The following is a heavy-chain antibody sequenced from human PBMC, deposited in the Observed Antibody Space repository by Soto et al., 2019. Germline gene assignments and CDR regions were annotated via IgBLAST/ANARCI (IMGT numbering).Heavy chain of an antibody. CDR3: ARAPGFYGDFFDY. CDR1: GFTFSDYY. J-gene: IGHJ4*02. V-gene: IGHV3-11*05. D-gene: IGHD4-17*01. Sequence: PGGSLRLSCAASGFTFSDYYMSWIRQAPGKGLEWVSYISSSGSTSYADSVKGRFTISRDNAKNSLYLQMNSLRVEDTALYYCARAPGFYGDFFDYWGQGTLVTVSS. CDR2: ISSSGST.